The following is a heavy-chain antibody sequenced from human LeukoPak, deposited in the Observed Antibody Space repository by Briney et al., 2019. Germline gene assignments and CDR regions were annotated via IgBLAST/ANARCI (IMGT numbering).Heavy chain of an antibody. CDR1: GGTFSSCA. Sequence: GASVKVSCKASGGTFSSCAISWVRQAPGQGLEWMGGIIPIFGTANYAQKFQGRVTITTDESTSTAYMELSSLRSEDTAVYYCARSVGNYYYYYMDVWGKGTTVTVSS. J-gene: IGHJ6*03. V-gene: IGHV1-69*05. CDR2: IIPIFGTA. CDR3: ARSVGNYYYYYMDV.